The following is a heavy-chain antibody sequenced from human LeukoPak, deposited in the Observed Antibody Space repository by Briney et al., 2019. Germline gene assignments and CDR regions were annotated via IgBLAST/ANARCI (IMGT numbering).Heavy chain of an antibody. J-gene: IGHJ5*02. CDR2: IYYSGST. CDR3: ARDFCSGGSCYSYWFDP. CDR1: GGSISSSSYY. D-gene: IGHD2-15*01. V-gene: IGHV4-39*07. Sequence: PSETLSLTCTVSGGSISSSSYYWGWIRQPPGKGLEWIGSIYYSGSTYYNPSLKSRVTISVDTSKNQFSLKLSSVTAADTAVYYCARDFCSGGSCYSYWFDPWGQGTLVTVSS.